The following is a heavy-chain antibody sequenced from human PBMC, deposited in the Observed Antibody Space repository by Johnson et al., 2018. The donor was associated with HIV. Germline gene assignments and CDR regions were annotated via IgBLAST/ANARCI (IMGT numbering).Heavy chain of an antibody. D-gene: IGHD3-10*01. Sequence: VQLVESGGGLVQPGGSLRLSCAASGFTFSSYAMSWVRQAPGKGLEWVSGINWNGGSTGYADSVKGRFTISRDNAKNSLYLQMNSLRAEDTALYYCARNYGSQAIDGFDIWGQGAMVTVSS. CDR1: GFTFSSYA. CDR2: INWNGGST. V-gene: IGHV3-20*04. CDR3: ARNYGSQAIDGFDI. J-gene: IGHJ3*02.